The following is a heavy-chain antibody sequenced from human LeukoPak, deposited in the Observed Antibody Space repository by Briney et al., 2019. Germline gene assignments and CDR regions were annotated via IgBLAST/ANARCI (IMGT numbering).Heavy chain of an antibody. V-gene: IGHV3-30*04. CDR1: GFTFSSYA. D-gene: IGHD5-12*01. Sequence: PGRSLRLSCAASGFTFSSYAMHWVRQAPGKGLEWVAVISYDGSNKYYADSVKGRFTISRDNSKNTLYLQMNSLRAEDTAVYYCARVEWLRALDYWGQGTLVTVSS. CDR3: ARVEWLRALDY. J-gene: IGHJ4*02. CDR2: ISYDGSNK.